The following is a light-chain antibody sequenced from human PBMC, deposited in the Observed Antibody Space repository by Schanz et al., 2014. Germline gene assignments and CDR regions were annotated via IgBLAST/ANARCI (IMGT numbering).Light chain of an antibody. CDR3: AVWDDSLTGVL. J-gene: IGLJ2*01. V-gene: IGLV1-44*01. CDR1: SSNIGSNV. CDR2: SDN. Sequence: QSVLTQPPSASGTPGQRVTISCSGSSSNIGSNVVNWFRQLPGTAPKLLIYSDNQRPSGVPDRFSGSKSGTSASLAISGLQAEDEADYYCAVWDDSLTGVLFGGGTKLTVL.